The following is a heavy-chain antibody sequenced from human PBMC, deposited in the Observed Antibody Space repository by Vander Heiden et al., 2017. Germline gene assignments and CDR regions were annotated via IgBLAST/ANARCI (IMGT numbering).Heavy chain of an antibody. J-gene: IGHJ4*02. CDR2: IRQDGSEK. V-gene: IGHV3-7*01. CDR3: ARRYSSSSGQLFDY. CDR1: GFTFNTYW. D-gene: IGHD6-6*01. Sequence: EVQLVESGGGLVQPGGSLRPSCAASGFTFNTYWRSWVREAPGKGLEWVANIRQDGSEKYYVDSVKGRFTISRDNAKNSVYLQMNSLRAEDTAVYYCARRYSSSSGQLFDYWGQGTLVTVSS.